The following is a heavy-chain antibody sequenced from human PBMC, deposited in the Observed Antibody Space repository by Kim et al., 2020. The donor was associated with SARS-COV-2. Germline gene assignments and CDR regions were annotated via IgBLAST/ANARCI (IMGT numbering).Heavy chain of an antibody. V-gene: IGHV4-31*01. CDR3: ARGGSYWVVDY. CDR2: T. Sequence: TDYNASLKRQVNIPVDPSKNQCSLELSSVTAADTAVYYCARGGSYWVVDYWGKGTLVTVSS. J-gene: IGHJ4*02. D-gene: IGHD1-26*01.